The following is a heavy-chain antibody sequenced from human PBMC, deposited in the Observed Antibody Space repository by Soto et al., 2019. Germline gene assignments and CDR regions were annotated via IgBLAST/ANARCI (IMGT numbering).Heavy chain of an antibody. CDR3: ARVDIEGRYFDRFDY. Sequence: QVQLVQSGAEVKKPGASVKVSCKASGYTFTSYRISWVRQAPGQGLEWMGWISAYNRHTNYAQKLQGRVTMTTDQSTTTAYIELRSLRSDDTSVYYCARVDIEGRYFDRFDYWGQGTLVTVSS. J-gene: IGHJ4*02. CDR1: GYTFTSYR. V-gene: IGHV1-18*01. D-gene: IGHD3-9*01. CDR2: ISAYNRHT.